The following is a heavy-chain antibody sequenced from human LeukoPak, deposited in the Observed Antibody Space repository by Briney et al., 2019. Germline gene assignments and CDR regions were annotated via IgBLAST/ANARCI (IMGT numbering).Heavy chain of an antibody. Sequence: GGSLRLSCAASGFTFTDSYMTWVRQAPGKGLEWLSYISGSGGDTNYADSVRGRFTISRENAKNSLYLQMNSLRAGDTAVYYCARGHSSSWRWFDPWGQGTLVTVSS. D-gene: IGHD6-13*01. J-gene: IGHJ5*02. CDR2: ISGSGGDT. CDR1: GFTFTDSY. CDR3: ARGHSSSWRWFDP. V-gene: IGHV3-11*06.